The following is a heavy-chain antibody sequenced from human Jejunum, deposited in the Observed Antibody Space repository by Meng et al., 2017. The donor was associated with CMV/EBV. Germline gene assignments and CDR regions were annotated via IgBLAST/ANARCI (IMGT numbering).Heavy chain of an antibody. CDR1: GYTFSTYC. Sequence: QVQLMQSGAEVKKPGASVKGSCNVSGYTFSTYCISWVRQAPGQGPEWMGWISPYNGKTIYAQKFQGRVTMTTDTSTSTAYMELRSLRSDDTAVYYCATESDFGVGVSIYYFDTWGQGTLVTVSS. V-gene: IGHV1-18*04. J-gene: IGHJ4*02. CDR2: ISPYNGKT. D-gene: IGHD3-3*01. CDR3: ATESDFGVGVSIYYFDT.